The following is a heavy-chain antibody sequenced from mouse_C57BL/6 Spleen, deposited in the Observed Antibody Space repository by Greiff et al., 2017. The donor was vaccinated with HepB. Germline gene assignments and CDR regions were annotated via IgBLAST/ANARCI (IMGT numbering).Heavy chain of an antibody. CDR1: GFTFSDYG. CDR2: ISSGSSTI. CDR3: ARDMELPYWYFDV. V-gene: IGHV5-17*01. D-gene: IGHD1-1*01. Sequence: DVKLVESGGGLVKPGGSLKLSCAASGFTFSDYGMHWVRQAPEKGLEWVAYISSGSSTIYYADTVKGRFTISRDNAKNTLFLQMTSLRSEDTAMYYCARDMELPYWYFDVWGTGTTVTVSS. J-gene: IGHJ1*03.